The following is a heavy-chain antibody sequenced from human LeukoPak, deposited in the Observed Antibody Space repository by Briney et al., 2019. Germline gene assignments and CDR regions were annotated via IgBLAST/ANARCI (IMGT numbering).Heavy chain of an antibody. J-gene: IGHJ6*03. D-gene: IGHD6-25*01. CDR3: ARKRPAATRRYYMDV. V-gene: IGHV4-34*01. Sequence: PSETLSLTCAVYGGSFSGYYWSWIRQPPGKGLEWIGEINHSGSTNYNPSLKSRVTISVDTSKNQFSLKLSSVTAADTAVYYCARKRPAATRRYYMDVWGRGTTVTISS. CDR2: INHSGST. CDR1: GGSFSGYY.